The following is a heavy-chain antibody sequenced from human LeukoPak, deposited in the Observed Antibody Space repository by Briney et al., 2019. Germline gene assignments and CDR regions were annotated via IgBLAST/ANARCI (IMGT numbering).Heavy chain of an antibody. CDR1: GFTFSSYA. Sequence: QLGGSLRLSCAASGFTFSSYAMSWVRQAPGKGLEWVSAISGSGGSTYYADSVKGRFTISRDNSKNTLYLQMNSLRAEDTAVYYCAKDVYNYYDSSGYLNAFDIWGQGTMVTVSS. CDR2: ISGSGGST. V-gene: IGHV3-23*01. CDR3: AKDVYNYYDSSGYLNAFDI. D-gene: IGHD3-22*01. J-gene: IGHJ3*02.